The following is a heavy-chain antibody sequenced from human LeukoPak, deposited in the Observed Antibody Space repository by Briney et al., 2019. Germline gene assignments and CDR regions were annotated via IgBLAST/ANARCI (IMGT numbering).Heavy chain of an antibody. Sequence: EASVKVSCKASGYTFTGYYMHWVRQAPGQGLEWMGWINPNSGGTNYAQKFQGWVTMTRDTSISTAYMELSRLRSDDTAVYYCARSYCGGDCYSRWFDPWGQGTLVTVSS. J-gene: IGHJ5*02. CDR2: INPNSGGT. CDR1: GYTFTGYY. CDR3: ARSYCGGDCYSRWFDP. V-gene: IGHV1-2*04. D-gene: IGHD2-21*02.